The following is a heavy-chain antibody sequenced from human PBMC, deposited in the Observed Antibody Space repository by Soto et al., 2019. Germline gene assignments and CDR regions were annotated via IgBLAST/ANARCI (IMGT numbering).Heavy chain of an antibody. Sequence: GASVKVSCKASGGTFSSYAISWVRQAPGQGLEWMGGIIPIFGTANYAQKFQGRVTITADESTSTAYMELSSLRSEDTAVYYCARENKRFLDGMDVWGQGTTVTVSS. CDR1: GGTFSSYA. V-gene: IGHV1-69*13. J-gene: IGHJ6*02. CDR2: IIPIFGTA. CDR3: ARENKRFLDGMDV. D-gene: IGHD3-3*01.